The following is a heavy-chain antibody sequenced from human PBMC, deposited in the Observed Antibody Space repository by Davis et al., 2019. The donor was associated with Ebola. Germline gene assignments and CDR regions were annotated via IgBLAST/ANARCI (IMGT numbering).Heavy chain of an antibody. D-gene: IGHD6-6*01. J-gene: IGHJ6*02. CDR1: GGSVSSGSYY. CDR3: ARDKSIAAPNYYYGTDV. CDR2: IYYSGST. Sequence: PGGSLRLSCTVSGGSVSSGSYYWSWIRQPPGKGLEWIGYIYYSGSTNYNPSLKSRVTISVDTSKNQFSLKLSSVTAADTAVYYCARDKSIAAPNYYYGTDVWGQGTTVTVSS. V-gene: IGHV4-61*01.